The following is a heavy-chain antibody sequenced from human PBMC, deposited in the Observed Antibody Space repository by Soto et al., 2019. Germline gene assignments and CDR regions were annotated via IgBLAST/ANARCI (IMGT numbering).Heavy chain of an antibody. J-gene: IGHJ4*02. Sequence: QVQLQESGPGLVKPSDTLSLTCAVSGYSISSSNWWGWIRQPPGKGLEWIGYIYYSGTTYYNPSLKSRATRSAXTSKNQFSLKLTSVTAVDTAVYYCARREIQGPIDYWGQGTLVTVSS. CDR3: ARREIQGPIDY. D-gene: IGHD1-26*01. CDR1: GYSISSSNW. CDR2: IYYSGTT. V-gene: IGHV4-28*01.